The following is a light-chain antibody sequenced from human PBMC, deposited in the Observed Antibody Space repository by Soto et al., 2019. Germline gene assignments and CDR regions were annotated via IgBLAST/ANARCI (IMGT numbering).Light chain of an antibody. V-gene: IGKV1-9*01. CDR3: QQLDNFPRT. CDR1: QGINNY. Sequence: DIQLTQSPSFLSASVGDRVTITCRASQGINNYLAWYQQKPGKAPKLLIYVASTLQSGVPSSFRGSGSGTEFTLTISSLQPEDFATYYCQQLDNFPRTFGQGTTVEIK. CDR2: VAS. J-gene: IGKJ1*01.